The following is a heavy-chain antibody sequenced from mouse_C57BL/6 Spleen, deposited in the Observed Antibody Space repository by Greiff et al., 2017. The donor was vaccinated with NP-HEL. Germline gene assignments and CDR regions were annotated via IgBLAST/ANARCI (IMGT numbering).Heavy chain of an antibody. Sequence: VQLKESGGGLVKPGGSLKLSCAASGFTFSSYAMSWVRQTPEKRLEWVATISDGGSYTYYPDNVKGRFTISRDNAKNNLYLQMSHLKSEDTAMYYCARDRGVVDWDFDVWGTGTTVTVSS. CDR3: ARDRGVVDWDFDV. J-gene: IGHJ1*03. CDR2: ISDGGSYT. D-gene: IGHD1-1*01. V-gene: IGHV5-4*01. CDR1: GFTFSSYA.